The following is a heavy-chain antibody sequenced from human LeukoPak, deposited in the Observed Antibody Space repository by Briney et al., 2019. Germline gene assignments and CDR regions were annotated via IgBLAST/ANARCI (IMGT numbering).Heavy chain of an antibody. J-gene: IGHJ4*02. V-gene: IGHV3-23*01. CDR3: ARDPLTGDSHYFDY. Sequence: PGGSLRLSCTTSEFNFRAYWMGWVRQAPGKGLEWVSAISGSGGSTYYADSVKGRFTISRDNSKNTLYLQMNSLRAEDTAVYYCARDPLTGDSHYFDYWGQGTLVTVSS. D-gene: IGHD7-27*01. CDR1: EFNFRAYW. CDR2: ISGSGGST.